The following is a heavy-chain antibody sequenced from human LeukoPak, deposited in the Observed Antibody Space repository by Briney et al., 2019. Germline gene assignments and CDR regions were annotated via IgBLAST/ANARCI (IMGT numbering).Heavy chain of an antibody. J-gene: IGHJ3*02. CDR2: INWNGGSN. Sequence: GGSLRLSCAVSGFSFDDYGLSWVRQAPGKGLEWVCGINWNGGSNGYAAPVKGRFTISRDNAKNSLYLQMNSLRADDTALYYCARASAFDIWGQGTMVTVSS. V-gene: IGHV3-20*04. CDR3: ARASAFDI. CDR1: GFSFDDYG.